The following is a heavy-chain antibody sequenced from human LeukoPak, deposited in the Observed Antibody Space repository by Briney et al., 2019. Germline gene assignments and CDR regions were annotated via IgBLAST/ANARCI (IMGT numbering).Heavy chain of an antibody. V-gene: IGHV3-9*01. CDR1: GFIFEDHA. CDR2: ITYSGGNI. J-gene: IGHJ6*03. Sequence: GGSLRLSCAASGFIFEDHAMHWVRQAPGKGLEWVSGITYSGGNIGYADSVKDRFSISRDNAKNSLFLQTNSLRSEDTALYYCAKDFGSGKRNSYYYMDVWGKGTTVTVSS. CDR3: AKDFGSGKRNSYYYMDV. D-gene: IGHD3-10*01.